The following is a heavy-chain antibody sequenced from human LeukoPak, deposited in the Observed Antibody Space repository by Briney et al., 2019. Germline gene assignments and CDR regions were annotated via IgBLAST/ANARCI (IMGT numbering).Heavy chain of an antibody. Sequence: ASVKVSCKASGYTFTGYYVHRVRQAPGQGLQWMGYLNPKTGDTKYAQKLLDRVTMTRDASISTVYMELSGLRSDDTAVYYCAREGLYSSSSDFDYWGQGTLVTVSS. V-gene: IGHV1-2*02. CDR2: LNPKTGDT. CDR3: AREGLYSSSSDFDY. CDR1: GYTFTGYY. D-gene: IGHD6-13*01. J-gene: IGHJ4*02.